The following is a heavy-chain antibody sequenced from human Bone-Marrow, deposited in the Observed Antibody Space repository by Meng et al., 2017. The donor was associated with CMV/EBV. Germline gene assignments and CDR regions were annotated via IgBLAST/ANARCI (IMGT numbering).Heavy chain of an antibody. CDR1: GYTFTAHY. V-gene: IGHV1-24*01. CDR2: FDPEDGET. Sequence: ASVKVSCKASGYTFTAHYFHWVRQAPGKGLEWMGGFDPEDGETIYAQKFQGRVTMTEDTSTDTAYMELSSLRSEDTAVYYCATLVPNYGMDVWGQGTTVTVSS. D-gene: IGHD2-8*01. CDR3: ATLVPNYGMDV. J-gene: IGHJ6*02.